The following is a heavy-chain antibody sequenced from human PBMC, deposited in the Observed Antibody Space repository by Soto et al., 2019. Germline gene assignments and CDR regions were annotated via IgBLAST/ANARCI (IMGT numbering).Heavy chain of an antibody. CDR2: IDPSDSYT. CDR3: ARHRLTTNVVFDI. J-gene: IGHJ3*02. Sequence: GEALKISCRGSGYSFTNYFITWVRQMPLKVLEWMGRIDPSDSYTNYSPSFQVHVTISADTSISTAYLHWSSLKAPETPMYYFARHRLTTNVVFDIWGKGTMVTVTS. CDR1: GYSFTNYF. V-gene: IGHV5-10-1*01. D-gene: IGHD4-4*01.